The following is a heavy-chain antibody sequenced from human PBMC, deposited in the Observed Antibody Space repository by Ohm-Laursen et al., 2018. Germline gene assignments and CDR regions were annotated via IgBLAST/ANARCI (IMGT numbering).Heavy chain of an antibody. CDR1: GDSISDSY. CDR2: TYYTGTT. V-gene: IGHV4-59*08. J-gene: IGHJ5*02. CDR3: ARGSKYYYESSDLGNWFDP. D-gene: IGHD3-22*01. Sequence: TLSLTCTVSGDSISDSYWSWIRQPPGKGLELIGYTYYTGTTNYNPSLKGPVTISIDAPKNQFSLELSSVTAADTAIYYCARGSKYYYESSDLGNWFDPWGQGTLVTVSS.